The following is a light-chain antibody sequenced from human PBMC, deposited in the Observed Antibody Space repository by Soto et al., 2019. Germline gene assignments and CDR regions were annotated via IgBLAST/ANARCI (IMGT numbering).Light chain of an antibody. CDR1: QSISSW. V-gene: IGKV1-5*01. CDR2: DAS. J-gene: IGKJ5*01. CDR3: QQYNSYAIT. Sequence: DIKMTQSPSTLSASVGDRVTITCRASQSISSWLAWYQQKPGKAPKLLIYDASSLESGVPSRFSGSGSGTEFTLTISSLQPDDFATYYCQQYNSYAITFGQGTLLEIK.